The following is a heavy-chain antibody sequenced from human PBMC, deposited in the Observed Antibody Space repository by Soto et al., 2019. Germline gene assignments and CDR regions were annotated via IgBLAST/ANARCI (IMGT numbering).Heavy chain of an antibody. J-gene: IGHJ5*02. D-gene: IGHD1-1*01. CDR3: ARDDRYNWNDRFWWLDP. V-gene: IGHV4-59*01. Sequence: SETLSLTCTVSGGSISSYYWSWIRQPPGKGLEWIGYIYYSGSTNYNPSLKSRVTISVDTSKNQFSLKLSSVTAADTAVYYCARDDRYNWNDRFWWLDPWGQGTLVTVSS. CDR1: GGSISSYY. CDR2: IYYSGST.